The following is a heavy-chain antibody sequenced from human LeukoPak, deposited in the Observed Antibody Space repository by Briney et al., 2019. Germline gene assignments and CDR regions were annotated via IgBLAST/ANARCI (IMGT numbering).Heavy chain of an antibody. Sequence: GGSLRLFCAASGFSLRSYWMNWVRQVPGKGLVWVSHIDPDGSRTSYADSVKGRFTISRDNAKDTLYLQMNSLRVDDTAVYYCVRDGMGAVPYDCWGQGTLVTVSS. CDR1: GFSLRSYW. CDR3: VRDGMGAVPYDC. D-gene: IGHD3-16*01. V-gene: IGHV3-74*01. J-gene: IGHJ4*02. CDR2: IDPDGSRT.